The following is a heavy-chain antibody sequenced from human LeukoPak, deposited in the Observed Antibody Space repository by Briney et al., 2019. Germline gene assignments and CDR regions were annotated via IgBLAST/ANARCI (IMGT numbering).Heavy chain of an antibody. Sequence: SETLSLTCAVSGYSISSGYYWGWIRQPPGKGLEWIGSFYHSGNSYYNPSLKSRVSISVDTSKNQFSLKLSSVTAADTAVYYCARPLGAARYNWFDPWGQGTLVTVSS. CDR1: GYSISSGYY. CDR3: ARPLGAARYNWFDP. J-gene: IGHJ5*02. CDR2: FYHSGNS. D-gene: IGHD1-26*01. V-gene: IGHV4-38-2*01.